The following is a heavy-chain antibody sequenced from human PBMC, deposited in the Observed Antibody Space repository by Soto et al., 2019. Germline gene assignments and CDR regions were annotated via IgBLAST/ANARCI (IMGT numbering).Heavy chain of an antibody. CDR3: ANPPSYGYSSGWYFDY. Sequence: GGSLRLSCAASGFTFSSYAMSWVRQAPGKGLEWVSAISGSGGSTYYADSVKGRFTISRDNSKNTLYLQMNSLRAEDTAVYYCANPPSYGYSSGWYFDYWGQGTLVTVSS. V-gene: IGHV3-23*01. CDR2: ISGSGGST. J-gene: IGHJ4*02. D-gene: IGHD6-19*01. CDR1: GFTFSSYA.